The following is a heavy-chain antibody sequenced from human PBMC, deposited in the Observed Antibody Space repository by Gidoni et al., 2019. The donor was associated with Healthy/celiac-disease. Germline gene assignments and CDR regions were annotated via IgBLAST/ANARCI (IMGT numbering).Heavy chain of an antibody. V-gene: IGHV3-33*01. Sequence: QVQLVESGGGVVQPGRSLRLSWAASGFTFSSVGMQWVRQAPGKGLEWVAVIWYDGSNKYYAASVKGRFTISRDNSKNTLYLQMNSLRAEDTAVYYCAMSRDGFSLDYWGQGTLVTVSS. J-gene: IGHJ4*02. CDR1: GFTFSSVG. CDR2: IWYDGSNK. CDR3: AMSRDGFSLDY. D-gene: IGHD2-2*01.